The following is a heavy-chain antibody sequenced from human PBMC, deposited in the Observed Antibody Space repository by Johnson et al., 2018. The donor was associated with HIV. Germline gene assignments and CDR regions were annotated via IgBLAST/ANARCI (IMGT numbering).Heavy chain of an antibody. D-gene: IGHD3-10*01. CDR1: GFSVSSNY. V-gene: IGHV3-66*02. CDR2: IYSGGTT. J-gene: IGHJ3*01. CDR3: ARDAYYGSGSYSQRNTFDV. Sequence: VQLVESGGGLVQPGGSLRLSCAASGFSVSSNYMTWVRQAPGKGLEWVSVIYSGGTTWYADSVKGRFTISRDNSRDTVHLQMNSLRPEDTAVYYCARDAYYGSGSYSQRNTFDVWGQGTMVAVSS.